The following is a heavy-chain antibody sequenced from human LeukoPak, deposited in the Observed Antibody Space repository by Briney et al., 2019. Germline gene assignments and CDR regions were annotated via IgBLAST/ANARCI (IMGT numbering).Heavy chain of an antibody. CDR2: IYPSDSDT. V-gene: IGHV5-51*01. Sequence: GESLKISCKGSGYSFTSYWIGWVRQMPGKGLEWMGIIYPSDSDTRYSPSFQGQVTISADKSISTAYLQWSSLKASDTAMYYCARRRLWFGELSGWFDPWGQGTLVTVSS. CDR3: ARRRLWFGELSGWFDP. D-gene: IGHD3-10*01. J-gene: IGHJ5*02. CDR1: GYSFTSYW.